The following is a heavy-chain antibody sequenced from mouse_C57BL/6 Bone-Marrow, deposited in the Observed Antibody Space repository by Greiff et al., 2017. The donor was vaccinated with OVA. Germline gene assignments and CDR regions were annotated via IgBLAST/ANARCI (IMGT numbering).Heavy chain of an antibody. V-gene: IGHV14-4*01. CDR2: IDPENGDT. CDR3: TTSDYGSSYVKDY. Sequence: EVQLVESGAELVRPGASVKLSCTASGFNIKDDYMHWVKQRPEQGLEWIGWIDPENGDTEYASKFQGKATITADTSSNTAYLQLSSLTSEDTAVYYCTTSDYGSSYVKDYWGQGTTLTVSS. D-gene: IGHD1-1*01. CDR1: GFNIKDDY. J-gene: IGHJ2*01.